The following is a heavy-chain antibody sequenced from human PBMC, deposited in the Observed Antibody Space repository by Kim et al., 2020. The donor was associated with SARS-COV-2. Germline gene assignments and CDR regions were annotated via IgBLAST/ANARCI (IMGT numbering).Heavy chain of an antibody. Sequence: YCDDCVEGGITSARDNAKNSLYLQMNRLRAEDTAVYYCARDGDSGYYSDYWGQGTLVTVSS. V-gene: IGHV3-48*03. J-gene: IGHJ4*02. CDR3: ARDGDSGYYSDY. D-gene: IGHD3-22*01.